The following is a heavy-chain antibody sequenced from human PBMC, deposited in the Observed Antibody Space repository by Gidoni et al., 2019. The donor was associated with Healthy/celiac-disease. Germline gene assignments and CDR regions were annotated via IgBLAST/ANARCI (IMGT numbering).Heavy chain of an antibody. Sequence: QVQLVESGGGVVSPGRSLRLSCAASGFTFSSYAMHWVRQAPGKGLEWVAVISYDGSNKYYADSVKGRFTISRDNSKNTLYLQMNSLRAEDTAVYYCARDPSPRRMVATWGVTDYWGQGTLVTVSS. CDR3: ARDPSPRRMVATWGVTDY. D-gene: IGHD5-12*01. V-gene: IGHV3-30-3*01. CDR1: GFTFSSYA. J-gene: IGHJ4*02. CDR2: ISYDGSNK.